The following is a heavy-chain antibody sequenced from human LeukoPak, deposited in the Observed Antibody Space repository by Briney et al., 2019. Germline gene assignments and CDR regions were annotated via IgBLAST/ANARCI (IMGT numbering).Heavy chain of an antibody. CDR3: ARDTTGYSSGLHDY. CDR2: ISGSGGST. V-gene: IGHV3-23*01. Sequence: GGSLRLSCAASGFTFSSYAMSWVRQAPGKGLEWVSAISGSGGSTYYADSVKGRFTISRDNSKNTLYLQMNSLRDEDTAVYYCARDTTGYSSGLHDYWGQGTLVTVSS. J-gene: IGHJ4*02. CDR1: GFTFSSYA. D-gene: IGHD6-19*01.